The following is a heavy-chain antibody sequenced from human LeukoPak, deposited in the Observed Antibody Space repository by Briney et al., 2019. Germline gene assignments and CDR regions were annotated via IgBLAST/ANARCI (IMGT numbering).Heavy chain of an antibody. V-gene: IGHV3-30*18. D-gene: IGHD3-22*01. Sequence: GGSLRLSCAASGFTFSSYGMHWVRQAPGKGLEWVAVISYDGSNKYYADSVKGRFTISRDNSKNTLYLQMNSLRAEDTAVYYCAKNRAYYYDSSGYYYVDYYYYGMDVWGQGTTVTVSS. CDR3: AKNRAYYYDSSGYYYVDYYYYGMDV. J-gene: IGHJ6*02. CDR1: GFTFSSYG. CDR2: ISYDGSNK.